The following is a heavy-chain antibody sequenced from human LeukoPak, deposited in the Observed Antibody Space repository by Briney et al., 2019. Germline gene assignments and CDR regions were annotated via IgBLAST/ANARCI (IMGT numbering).Heavy chain of an antibody. CDR1: GYTFTGYY. D-gene: IGHD5-18*01. CDR3: ARGGYSYGYPYFDY. CDR2: INPNSGGT. Sequence: ASVKVSCKASGYTFTGYYMHWVRQAPGQGLEWMGWINPNSGGTNCAQKFQGRVTMTRDTSISTAYMELSRLRSDDTAVYYCARGGYSYGYPYFDYWGQGTLVTVSS. V-gene: IGHV1-2*02. J-gene: IGHJ4*02.